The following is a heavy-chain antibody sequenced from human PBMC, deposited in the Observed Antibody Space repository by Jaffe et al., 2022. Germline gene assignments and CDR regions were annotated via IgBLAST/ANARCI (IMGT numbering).Heavy chain of an antibody. V-gene: IGHV4-59*01. D-gene: IGHD3-10*01. CDR2: IYYSGST. CDR1: GGSISSYY. J-gene: IGHJ5*02. Sequence: QVQLQESGPGLVKPSETLSLTCTVSGGSISSYYWSWIRQPPGKGLEWIGYIYYSGSTNYNPSLKSRVTISVDTSKNQFSLKLSSVTAADTAVYYCARYPSMVQGVMERLGWFDPWGQGTLVTVSS. CDR3: ARYPSMVQGVMERLGWFDP.